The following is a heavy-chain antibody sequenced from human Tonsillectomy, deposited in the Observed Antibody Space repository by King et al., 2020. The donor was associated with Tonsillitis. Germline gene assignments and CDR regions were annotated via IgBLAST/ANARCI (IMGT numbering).Heavy chain of an antibody. Sequence: VQLVESGGGVVQPGGSLRLSCAASGFTFSSYSMNWVRQAPGKGLEWVSYISSSSSTIYYADSVKGRFTISRDNAKNSLYLQMNSLRAEDTAVYYCARDRLPMDVGGQGTTVTVSS. CDR3: ARDRLPMDV. D-gene: IGHD5-12*01. CDR1: GFTFSSYS. V-gene: IGHV3-48*01. CDR2: ISSSSSTI. J-gene: IGHJ6*02.